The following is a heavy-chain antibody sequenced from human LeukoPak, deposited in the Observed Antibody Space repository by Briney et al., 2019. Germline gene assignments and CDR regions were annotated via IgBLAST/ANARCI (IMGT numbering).Heavy chain of an antibody. CDR2: IIPILGIA. Sequence: SVKVSCKASGGTFSSYAISWVRQAPGQGLEWMGRIIPILGIANYAQKFQGRVTITADKSTSAAYMELSSLRSEDTAVYYCARANVDTAMVTDYWGQGTLVTVSS. J-gene: IGHJ4*02. V-gene: IGHV1-69*04. CDR1: GGTFSSYA. D-gene: IGHD5-18*01. CDR3: ARANVDTAMVTDY.